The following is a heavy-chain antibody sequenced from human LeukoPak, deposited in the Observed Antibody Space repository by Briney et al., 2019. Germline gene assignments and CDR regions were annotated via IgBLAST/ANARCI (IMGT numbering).Heavy chain of an antibody. CDR2: ISGYNGNT. CDR3: ARREGVFGQTYYFDF. CDR1: GYTFIRYG. J-gene: IGHJ4*02. V-gene: IGHV1-18*01. D-gene: IGHD3-16*02. Sequence: ASVKVSCKSSGYTFIRYGVSWVRQAPGQGLEWMGWISGYNGNTKYAQNLQGRVTMTTDTSTSTAYMELRSLRSDDTAVYYCARREGVFGQTYYFDFWGQGTLVTVSS.